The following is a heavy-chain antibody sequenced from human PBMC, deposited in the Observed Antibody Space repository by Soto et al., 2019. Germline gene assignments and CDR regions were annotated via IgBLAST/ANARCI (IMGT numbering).Heavy chain of an antibody. J-gene: IGHJ4*02. CDR1: GYTFTSYA. Sequence: QVQLVQSGAEVKKPGASVKVACKASGYTFTSYAMHWVRQAPGQRLEWMGWINAGNGNTKYSQKFKGRVTLTRDTSASTAYMELSSLRSEDTAVYYCAPEDSGYDLHTPGYTDYWGQGTLVTGSS. CDR3: APEDSGYDLHTPGYTDY. D-gene: IGHD5-12*01. CDR2: INAGNGNT. V-gene: IGHV1-3*01.